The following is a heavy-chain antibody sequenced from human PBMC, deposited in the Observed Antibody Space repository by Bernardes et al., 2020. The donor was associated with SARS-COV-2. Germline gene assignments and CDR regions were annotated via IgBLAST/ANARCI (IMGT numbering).Heavy chain of an antibody. CDR2: ISRSISYI. V-gene: IGHV3-21*01. CDR1: GFTFSSYS. D-gene: IGHD2-2*01. Sequence: GSLSLSCAATGFTFSSYSMHWVRPAPGKGLEWVSSISRSISYIYYADSVKGRFTISRDNAKNSLYLQINSLRAEDTAVYYCARDLVDCTSTSCYEAFDIWGQGTMVTVSS. CDR3: ARDLVDCTSTSCYEAFDI. J-gene: IGHJ3*02.